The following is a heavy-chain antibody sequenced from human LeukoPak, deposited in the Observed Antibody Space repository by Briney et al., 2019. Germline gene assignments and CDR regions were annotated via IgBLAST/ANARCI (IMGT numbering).Heavy chain of an antibody. D-gene: IGHD2-15*01. CDR2: IYWNGDK. CDR3: AHSQVVAARNWFDP. V-gene: IGHV2-5*01. CDR1: GFSLSTSGVG. Sequence: SGPTLVKPTQPLTLTCTFSGFSLSTSGVGVGWIRQPPGMALEWLALIYWNGDKRYSPSLKSRLTITKDTSKNQVVLTMTNMDPVDTATYYCAHSQVVAARNWFDPWGQGTLATVSS. J-gene: IGHJ5*02.